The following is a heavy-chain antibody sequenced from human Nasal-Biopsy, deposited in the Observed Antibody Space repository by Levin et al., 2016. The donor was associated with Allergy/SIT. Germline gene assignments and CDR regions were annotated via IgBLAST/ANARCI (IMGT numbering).Heavy chain of an antibody. V-gene: IGHV3-74*01. CDR1: GFAVNDNW. CDR2: INSDGSII. J-gene: IGHJ4*02. D-gene: IGHD6-19*01. Sequence: GESLKISCAASGFAVNDNWMHWVRQAPGKGLVWLSHINSDGSIINYADSVKGRFTISRDNAKNMLFLQMNSLRAEDTAVYYCVRQGVISGLGYWGQGTLVTVSS. CDR3: VRQGVISGLGY.